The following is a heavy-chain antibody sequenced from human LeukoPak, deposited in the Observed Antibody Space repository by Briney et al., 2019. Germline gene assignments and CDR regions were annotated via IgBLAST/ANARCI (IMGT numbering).Heavy chain of an antibody. Sequence: PGGSLRLSCAASGFTFSSYEMNWVRQAPGKGLEWVSYISSSGSTIYYADSVKGRFTISRDNAKNSLYLQMNSLRAEDTAVYYCARVVAFYYDFWSGYSYDAFDIWGQGTMVTVS. V-gene: IGHV3-48*03. J-gene: IGHJ3*02. CDR3: ARVVAFYYDFWSGYSYDAFDI. CDR2: ISSSGSTI. CDR1: GFTFSSYE. D-gene: IGHD3-3*01.